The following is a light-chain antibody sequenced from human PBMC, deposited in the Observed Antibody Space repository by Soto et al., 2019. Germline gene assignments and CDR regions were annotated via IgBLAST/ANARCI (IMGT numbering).Light chain of an antibody. CDR1: TSDVGGYNY. Sequence: QPVLTQPASVSGSPGQSIAISCTRTTSDVGGYNYVSWYQQHPGKVPKLLIHEVSNRPSGVSNRFSGSKSGNTASLTISGLQAEDEADYYCLSKTSTISYVFGTGTKVTVL. CDR3: LSKTSTISYV. V-gene: IGLV2-14*01. J-gene: IGLJ1*01. CDR2: EVS.